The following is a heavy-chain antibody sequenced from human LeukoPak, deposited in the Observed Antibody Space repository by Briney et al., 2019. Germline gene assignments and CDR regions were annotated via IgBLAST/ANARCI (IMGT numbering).Heavy chain of an antibody. J-gene: IGHJ6*02. Sequence: SKTLSLTCTVSGGSINSYFWTWIRQSPGKGLEWIGYIYYTGITNYIPSLKSRVTISLDTSKNQSSLKLSAVTAADTAVYYCASLRSDYYAGINVWGQGTTVTVSS. CDR2: IYYTGIT. CDR3: ASLRSDYYAGINV. V-gene: IGHV4-59*01. CDR1: GGSINSYF.